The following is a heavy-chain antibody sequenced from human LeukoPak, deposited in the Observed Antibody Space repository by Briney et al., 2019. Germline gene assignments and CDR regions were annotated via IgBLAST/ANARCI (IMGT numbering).Heavy chain of an antibody. CDR1: GFTFSSYA. J-gene: IGHJ4*02. CDR3: AKDRRSIAATIDY. Sequence: QPGGSLRLSCAASGFTFSSYAMSWVRQAPGKGLEWVSAISGSDGSTYYADSVKGRFTISRDNSKNTLYLQMNSPRAEDTAVYYCAKDRRSIAATIDYWSQGTLVTVSS. V-gene: IGHV3-23*01. D-gene: IGHD6-6*01. CDR2: ISGSDGST.